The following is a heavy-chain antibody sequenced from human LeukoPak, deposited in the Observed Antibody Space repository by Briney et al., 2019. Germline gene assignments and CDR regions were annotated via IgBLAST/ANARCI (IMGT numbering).Heavy chain of an antibody. CDR3: AKGLTYSSSWPHDY. CDR2: ISYDGSNK. J-gene: IGHJ4*02. CDR1: GFTFSSYG. V-gene: IGHV3-30*18. Sequence: GRSLRLSCAASGFTFSSYGMHWVRQATGKGLEWVAVISYDGSNKYYADSVKGRFTISRDNSKNTLYLQMNSLRAEDTAVYYCAKGLTYSSSWPHDYWGQGTLVTVSS. D-gene: IGHD6-13*01.